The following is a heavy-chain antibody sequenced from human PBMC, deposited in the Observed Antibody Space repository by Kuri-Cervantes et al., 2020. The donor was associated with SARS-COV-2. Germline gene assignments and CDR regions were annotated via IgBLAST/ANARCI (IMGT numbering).Heavy chain of an antibody. CDR3: ARVACSSSNCAIYYYYMDV. CDR2: ISSGSDYI. Sequence: GSLRLSCAASGFTFRSYSMIWVRQAPGKGLEWVSSISSGSDYIYYADSMKGRFTISRDNAKSSLFLQLTSLRAEDTAVYYCARVACSSSNCAIYYYYMDVWGKGTTVTVSS. CDR1: GFTFRSYS. V-gene: IGHV3-21*01. D-gene: IGHD2-2*01. J-gene: IGHJ6*03.